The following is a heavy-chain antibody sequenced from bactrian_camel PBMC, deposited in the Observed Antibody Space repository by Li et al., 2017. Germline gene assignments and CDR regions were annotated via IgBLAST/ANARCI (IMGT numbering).Heavy chain of an antibody. V-gene: IGHV3S53*01. D-gene: IGHD5*01. CDR2: IDSTGSA. Sequence: HVQLVESGGGSVQAGGSLRLSCGYTYNEGDMAWFRQAPGKEREGVAAIDSTGSANYADSVKGRFTISRNNAKNTVYLQMNSLKSEDTALYYCATRAELWVGYTVYWPYNYWGQGTQVTVS. J-gene: IGHJ4*01. CDR1: YTYNEGD. CDR3: ATRAELWVGYTVYWPYNY.